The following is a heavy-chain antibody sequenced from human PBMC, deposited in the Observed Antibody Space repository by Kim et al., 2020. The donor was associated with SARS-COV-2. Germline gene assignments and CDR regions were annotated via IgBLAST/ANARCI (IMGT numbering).Heavy chain of an antibody. V-gene: IGHV3-23*03. CDR3: AKSVVFAAMYFDD. CDR1: GSHFNNYA. CDR2: IDGDGGRT. D-gene: IGHD2-21*01. J-gene: IGHJ4*02. Sequence: GGSLRLSCAASGSHFNNYALNWVRQAPGKGLEWLSIIDGDGGRTYYADSVKGRFSISRDNSNNRLSLQMDSLRVEDTAIYYCAKSVVFAAMYFDDWGQGTLVTVS.